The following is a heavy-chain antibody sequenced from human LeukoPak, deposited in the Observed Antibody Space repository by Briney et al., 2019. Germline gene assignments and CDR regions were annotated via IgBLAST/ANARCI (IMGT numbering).Heavy chain of an antibody. CDR2: IVVGSGNT. CDR1: GFTFTSSA. D-gene: IGHD3-3*01. CDR3: AASRPYYDFWSGYYMDDAFDI. J-gene: IGHJ3*02. V-gene: IGHV1-58*02. Sequence: SVKVSCKASGFTFTSSAMQWVRQARGQRLEWIGWIVVGSGNTNYAQKFQERVTITRDVSTSTAYMELSSLRSEDTAVYYCAASRPYYDFWSGYYMDDAFDIWGQGTTVTVSS.